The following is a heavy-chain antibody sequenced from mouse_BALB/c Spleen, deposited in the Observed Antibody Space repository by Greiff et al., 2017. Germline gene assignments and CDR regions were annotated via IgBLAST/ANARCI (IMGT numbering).Heavy chain of an antibody. V-gene: IGHV3-2*02. CDR3: ARYYDYDDYYAMDY. J-gene: IGHJ4*01. Sequence: EVKLKESGPGLVKPSQSLSLTCTVTGYSITSDYAWNWIRQFPGNQLEWMGYISYSGSTSYNPSLKSRISITRDTSKNQFFLQLNPVTTEDTATYYCARYYDYDDYYAMDYWGQGTSVTVSS. CDR1: GYSITSDYA. D-gene: IGHD2-4*01. CDR2: ISYSGST.